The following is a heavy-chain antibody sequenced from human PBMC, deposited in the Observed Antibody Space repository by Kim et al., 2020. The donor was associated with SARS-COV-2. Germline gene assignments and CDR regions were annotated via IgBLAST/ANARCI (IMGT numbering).Heavy chain of an antibody. CDR1: GFSLSTRGVC. CDR2: IDWDDDK. J-gene: IGHJ4*02. Sequence: SGPTLVNPTQTLTLTCSFSGFSLSTRGVCVSWIWQPPGKALEWLARIDWDDDKFYSTSLKTRLSISKDTSKNQVVLTMTDMDPVDTATYFCARTPTVTTTYYFDHWGQGSLVTVSA. D-gene: IGHD4-17*01. V-gene: IGHV2-70*17. CDR3: ARTPTVTTTYYFDH.